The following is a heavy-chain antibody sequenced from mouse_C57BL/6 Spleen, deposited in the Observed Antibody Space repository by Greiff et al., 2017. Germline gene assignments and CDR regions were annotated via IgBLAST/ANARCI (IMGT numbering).Heavy chain of an antibody. CDR1: GYTFTSYW. CDR2: IHPNSGST. Sequence: QVQLQQPGAELVKPGASVKLSCKASGYTFTSYWMHWVKQRPGQGLEWIGMIHPNSGSTNYNEKFKSKATLTVDKSSSTAYMQLSSLTSEDSAVYDCARRTTVVATDYWGQGTTLTVSS. D-gene: IGHD1-1*01. CDR3: ARRTTVVATDY. V-gene: IGHV1-64*01. J-gene: IGHJ2*01.